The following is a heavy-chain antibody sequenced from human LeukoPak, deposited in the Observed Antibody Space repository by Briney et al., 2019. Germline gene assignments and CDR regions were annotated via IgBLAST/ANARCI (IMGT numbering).Heavy chain of an antibody. Sequence: GGSLRLSCAASGFTFSSYSMNWVRQAPGKGLEWVSSISSSSSDIYYADSVKGRFNISRDHAKNSIYLQMNSLRAEDTAVYYCARDYGVGFDYWGERTLVSVSS. D-gene: IGHD3-10*01. CDR3: ARDYGVGFDY. J-gene: IGHJ4*02. CDR1: GFTFSSYS. V-gene: IGHV3-21*01. CDR2: ISSSSSDI.